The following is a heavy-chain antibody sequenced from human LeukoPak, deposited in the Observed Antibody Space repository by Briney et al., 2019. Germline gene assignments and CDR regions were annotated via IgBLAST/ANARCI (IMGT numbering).Heavy chain of an antibody. CDR2: ISGGGGSA. V-gene: IGHV3-23*01. CDR1: GFTFSSYA. Sequence: GGSLRLSCAASGFTFSSYAMYWVRQAPGKGLEWVSSISGGGGSAYYADSVKGRFTISRDNSKNTLYLQMNSLRADDTAVYYCAKDVRSGYDEAYFDYWGQGTLVTVSS. CDR3: AKDVRSGYDEAYFDY. D-gene: IGHD3-22*01. J-gene: IGHJ4*02.